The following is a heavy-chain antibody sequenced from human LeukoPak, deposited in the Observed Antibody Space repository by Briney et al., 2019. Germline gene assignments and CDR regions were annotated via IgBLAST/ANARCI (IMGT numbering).Heavy chain of an antibody. CDR1: GYTFTSYD. CDR3: ATVITRTTNDAFDI. Sequence: ASVKLSCKASGYTFTSYDINWVRQATGQGLGWMGWMNLNSGNTGYAQKFQGRVTMTRNTSISTAYMELSSLRSEDTGVYCCATVITRTTNDAFDIWGQGTMVTVSS. D-gene: IGHD1-7*01. J-gene: IGHJ3*02. V-gene: IGHV1-8*01. CDR2: MNLNSGNT.